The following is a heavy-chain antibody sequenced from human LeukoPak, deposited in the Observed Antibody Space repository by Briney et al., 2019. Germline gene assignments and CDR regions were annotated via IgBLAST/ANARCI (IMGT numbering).Heavy chain of an antibody. Sequence: GASVKVSCKVSGYTFTSYGISWVRQAPGQGLEWMGWISAYNGNTNYAQKLQGRVTMTTDTSTSTAYMELRSLRSDDTAVYYCARAVGYSYGYEGNWFDPWGQGTLVTVSS. CDR1: GYTFTSYG. CDR2: ISAYNGNT. CDR3: ARAVGYSYGYEGNWFDP. J-gene: IGHJ5*02. V-gene: IGHV1-18*01. D-gene: IGHD5-18*01.